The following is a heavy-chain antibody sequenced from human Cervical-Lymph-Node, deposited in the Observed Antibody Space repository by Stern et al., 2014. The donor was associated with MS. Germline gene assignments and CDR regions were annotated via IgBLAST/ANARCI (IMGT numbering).Heavy chain of an antibody. J-gene: IGHJ5*01. V-gene: IGHV4-61*02. D-gene: IGHD5/OR15-5a*01. CDR1: GGSISSGSHY. CDR2: IYSTGGA. Sequence: QVQLQESGPGLVKPSQTLSLTCTVSGGSISSGSHYWSWIRQPAGKGLEWVGRIYSTGGADNNHTFEGRATFSIYTAKAKFSLELRSVTAADTAMYYCAREWIYEVSWFDSWGQGSLVIVSS. CDR3: AREWIYEVSWFDS.